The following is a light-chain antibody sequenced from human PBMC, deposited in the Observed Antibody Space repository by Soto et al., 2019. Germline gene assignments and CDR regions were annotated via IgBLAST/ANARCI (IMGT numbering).Light chain of an antibody. V-gene: IGKV1-5*01. CDR1: QSISTF. CDR2: DAS. CDR3: QQYDTYPLT. J-gene: IGKJ4*01. Sequence: DIQMTQSSSTLSASIGDRVTITCRASQSISTFLAWYQQKPGKAPQILIYDASKLEPGVPSRLSGGGSGTQFTLTISSLQPDDFAPYYCQQYDTYPLTFGGGTKVDIK.